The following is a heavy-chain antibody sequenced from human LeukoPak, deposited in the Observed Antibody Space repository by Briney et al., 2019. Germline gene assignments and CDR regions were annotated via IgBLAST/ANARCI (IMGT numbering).Heavy chain of an antibody. CDR2: IYTSGST. CDR1: GGSISSGSYY. J-gene: IGHJ4*02. CDR3: ARRFPGFVVDY. D-gene: IGHD3-9*01. V-gene: IGHV4-61*02. Sequence: SETLSLTCTVSGGSISSGSYYWSWIRQPAGKGLEWIGRIYTSGSTNYNPSLKSRVTISVDTSKNQFSLKLSSVTAADTAVYYCARRFPGFVVDYWGQGTLVTVSS.